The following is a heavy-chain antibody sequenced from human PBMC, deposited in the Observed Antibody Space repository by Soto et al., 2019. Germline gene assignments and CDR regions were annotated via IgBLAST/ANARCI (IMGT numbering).Heavy chain of an antibody. CDR3: AKGYSSGWYGDDY. Sequence: PGGSLRLSCAASGFTFSSYGMHWVRQAPGKGLEWVAVISYEGSNKYYSDSVKGRFTISRDNSKNTLYLQMNSLRAEDTAVYYCAKGYSSGWYGDDYWGQGTLVTV. CDR1: GFTFSSYG. CDR2: ISYEGSNK. J-gene: IGHJ4*02. D-gene: IGHD6-19*01. V-gene: IGHV3-30*18.